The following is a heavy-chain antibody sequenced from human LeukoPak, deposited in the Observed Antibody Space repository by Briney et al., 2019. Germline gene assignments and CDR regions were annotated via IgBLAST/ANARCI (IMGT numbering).Heavy chain of an antibody. J-gene: IGHJ4*02. CDR3: ARAPSGDSGDVDY. CDR1: GFTFSSYS. Sequence: GGSLRLSCAASGFTFSSYSMNWVRQAPGKGLEWVSYISSSSSTIYYADSVKGRFTISRDNAKNSLYLQMNSLRAEDTAVYYCARAPSGDSGDVDYWGQGTLVTVSS. V-gene: IGHV3-48*04. D-gene: IGHD5-12*01. CDR2: ISSSSSTI.